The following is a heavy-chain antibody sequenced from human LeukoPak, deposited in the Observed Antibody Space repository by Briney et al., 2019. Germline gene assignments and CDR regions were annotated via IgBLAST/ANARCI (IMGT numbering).Heavy chain of an antibody. CDR1: GYSFITYK. CDR3: ARRGYSGYTPLDD. V-gene: IGHV5-51*01. Sequence: GESLQISCQGSGYSFITYKIGWVRQMPGKGLEWMGIIYPGDSDTRYSPSFQGQVTISVDKSISTAYLRWSSLKASDTAMYYCARRGYSGYTPLDDWGQGTLVTVSS. CDR2: IYPGDSDT. J-gene: IGHJ4*02. D-gene: IGHD5-12*01.